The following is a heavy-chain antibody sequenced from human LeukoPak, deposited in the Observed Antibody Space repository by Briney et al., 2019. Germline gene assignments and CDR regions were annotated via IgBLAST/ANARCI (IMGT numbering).Heavy chain of an antibody. Sequence: GGSLRLSCAASGFPFSSYAMSWVRQAPGKGLEWVSGISGSGDTTYYADSVKGRFTISRDNSNNTLYLQMNILRAEDTAVYYCAKDYCTITTCSFDSWGQGTLVTVSS. CDR1: GFPFSSYA. D-gene: IGHD2-2*01. V-gene: IGHV3-23*01. J-gene: IGHJ4*02. CDR3: AKDYCTITTCSFDS. CDR2: ISGSGDTT.